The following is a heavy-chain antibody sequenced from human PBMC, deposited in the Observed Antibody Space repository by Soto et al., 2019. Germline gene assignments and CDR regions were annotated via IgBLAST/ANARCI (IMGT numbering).Heavy chain of an antibody. Sequence: GGSLRLSCAASGFTFDDYAMHWVRQAPGKGLEWVSGISWNSGSIGYADSVKGRFTISRDNAKNSLYLQMNSLRAEDTALYYCAEAGSPSGVMGWFDPWGQGTLVTVS. CDR2: ISWNSGSI. V-gene: IGHV3-9*01. CDR3: AEAGSPSGVMGWFDP. CDR1: GFTFDDYA. D-gene: IGHD2-21*01. J-gene: IGHJ5*02.